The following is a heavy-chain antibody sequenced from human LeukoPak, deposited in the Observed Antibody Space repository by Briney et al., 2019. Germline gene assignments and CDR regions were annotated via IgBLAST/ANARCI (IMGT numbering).Heavy chain of an antibody. Sequence: SETLSLTCAVYGGSFSGYYWSWIRQPPGKGLEWSGEINHSGSTNYNPSLKSRVTISVDTSKNQFSLKLSSVTAADTAVYYCARGNDFWSGYYSIAAAGFDYWGQGTLVTVSS. CDR1: GGSFSGYY. D-gene: IGHD3-3*01. CDR2: INHSGST. CDR3: ARGNDFWSGYYSIAAAGFDY. V-gene: IGHV4-34*01. J-gene: IGHJ4*02.